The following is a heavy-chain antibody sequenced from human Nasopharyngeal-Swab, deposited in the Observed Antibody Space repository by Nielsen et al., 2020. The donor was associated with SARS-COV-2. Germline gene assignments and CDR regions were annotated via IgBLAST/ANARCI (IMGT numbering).Heavy chain of an antibody. V-gene: IGHV3-74*01. CDR2: ISSDGSST. CDR1: GFTFSSYW. Sequence: GESLKISCGASGFTFSSYWMHWVRQAPGKGLVWVSRISSDGSSTSYADSVKGRFTISRDNAKNTVYLQMNSLTAEDTGVYYCARNLQDGTYGRFDDCGQVTLVTVSS. CDR3: ARNLQDGTYGRFDD. J-gene: IGHJ4*02. D-gene: IGHD5-24*01.